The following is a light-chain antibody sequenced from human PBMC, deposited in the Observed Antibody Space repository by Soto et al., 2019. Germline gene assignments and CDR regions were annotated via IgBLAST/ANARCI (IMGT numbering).Light chain of an antibody. V-gene: IGKV1-39*01. CDR1: QSISSY. J-gene: IGKJ3*01. Sequence: DIQMTQSPSSLSASVGDRVTITCRASQSISSYLNWYQQKPGQAPRILITAASTLESGVPSRFSGRGSGTDFTLTINNLQPEDFATYYCQRTYNAPFTFGPGTKV. CDR3: QRTYNAPFT. CDR2: AAS.